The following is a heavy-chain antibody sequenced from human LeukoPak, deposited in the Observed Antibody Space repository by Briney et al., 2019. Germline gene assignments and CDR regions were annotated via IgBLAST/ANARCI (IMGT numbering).Heavy chain of an antibody. CDR2: INPSDGST. CDR1: GYTFTTYY. V-gene: IGHV1-46*01. J-gene: IGHJ4*02. Sequence: ASVKVSCKVSGYTFTTYYMHWVRQAPGQGLEWMAIINPSDGSTSYAQKFQGRVTMTRDMSTSTVYMELSSLRSEDTAVYYCARVGITMIVVAHLDYWGQGTLVTVSS. CDR3: ARVGITMIVVAHLDY. D-gene: IGHD3-22*01.